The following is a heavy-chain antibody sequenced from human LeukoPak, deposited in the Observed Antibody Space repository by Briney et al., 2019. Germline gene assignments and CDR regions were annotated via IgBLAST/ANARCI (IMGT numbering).Heavy chain of an antibody. CDR1: RYSFTSYW. V-gene: IGHV5-51*01. CDR2: IYPADSDA. D-gene: IGHD6-19*01. CDR3: ARQSPFSSGLDY. Sequence: GSLKISCKGSRYSFTSYWIAWVRQMPGKGLECMGIIYPADSDARYSPSFQGQVTISVDKSITTAYLQWSSLKASDTAMYYCARQSPFSSGLDYWGQGTPVTVSS. J-gene: IGHJ4*02.